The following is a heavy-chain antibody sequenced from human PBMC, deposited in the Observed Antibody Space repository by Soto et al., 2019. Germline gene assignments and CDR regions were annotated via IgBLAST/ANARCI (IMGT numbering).Heavy chain of an antibody. J-gene: IGHJ4*02. CDR3: VGTGTTDDY. CDR1: GASVSSGDYY. Sequence: SETLSLTCTVSGASVSSGDYYWSCIRQPPGKGLEWIGYIYNSGGSYYNPSLKGRLTISIDTSENQFSLRLDSVTAADTAIYYCVGTGTTDDYWGRGTLVTVSS. D-gene: IGHD4-17*01. CDR2: IYNSGGS. V-gene: IGHV4-30-4*01.